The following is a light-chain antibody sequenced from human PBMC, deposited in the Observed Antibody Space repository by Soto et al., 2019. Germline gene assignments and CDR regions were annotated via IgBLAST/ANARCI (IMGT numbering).Light chain of an antibody. Sequence: QSVMTQPPSVSAAPGQKVTISCSGSSSNIGVNSVSWYQQLPGTAPKLLIYDDNKRPSGIPDRFSGSKSGTSATLGITGFQTGDEADYYCGSWDSSLSAYVFGTGTKLTVL. CDR2: DDN. J-gene: IGLJ1*01. CDR3: GSWDSSLSAYV. CDR1: SSNIGVNS. V-gene: IGLV1-51*01.